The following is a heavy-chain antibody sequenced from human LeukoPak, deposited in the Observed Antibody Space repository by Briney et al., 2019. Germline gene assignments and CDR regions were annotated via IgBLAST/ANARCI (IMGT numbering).Heavy chain of an antibody. Sequence: GGSLRLSCAASGFTFSSYSMNWVRQAPGKGLEWVSSISSSSSYIYYADSVKGRFTISRDNAKNSLYLQMNSLRAEDTAVYYCARGRLLWFGEFPDLDFDYWGQGTLVTVSS. J-gene: IGHJ4*02. CDR3: ARGRLLWFGEFPDLDFDY. CDR2: ISSSSSYI. D-gene: IGHD3-10*01. CDR1: GFTFSSYS. V-gene: IGHV3-21*01.